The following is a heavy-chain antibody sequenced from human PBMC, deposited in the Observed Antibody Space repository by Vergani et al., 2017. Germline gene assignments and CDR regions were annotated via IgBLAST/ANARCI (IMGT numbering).Heavy chain of an antibody. CDR2: ISSNGGST. J-gene: IGHJ3*02. CDR1: GFTFSSYA. Sequence: VQLVESGGGLVQPGGSLRLSCSASGFTFSSYAMHWVRQAPGKGLEYVSAISSNGGSTYYADSVKGRFTISRDNSKNTLYLQMNSLRAEDTAVYYCARDSPAQGGAFDIWGQGTMVTVSS. V-gene: IGHV3-64*04. CDR3: ARDSPAQGGAFDI.